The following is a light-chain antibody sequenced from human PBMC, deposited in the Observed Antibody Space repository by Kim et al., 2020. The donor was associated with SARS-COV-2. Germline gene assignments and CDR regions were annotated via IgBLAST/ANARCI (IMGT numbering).Light chain of an antibody. J-gene: IGKJ2*01. Sequence: WSPGQRATLACRASQSVTNNQLAWYQQKLGQAPRLVIYGASSRVTGIPDRFSGSGSGTDFTLTISRLEPGDFAVYYCQQYGTSPYTFAQGTKLEI. V-gene: IGKV3-20*01. CDR1: QSVTNNQ. CDR3: QQYGTSPYT. CDR2: GAS.